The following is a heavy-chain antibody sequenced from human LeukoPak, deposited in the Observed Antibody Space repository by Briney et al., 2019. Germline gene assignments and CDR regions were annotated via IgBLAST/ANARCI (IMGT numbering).Heavy chain of an antibody. V-gene: IGHV1-2*02. CDR2: INPNSGGT. J-gene: IGHJ5*02. D-gene: IGHD5-18*01. CDR3: ARLGGYSYGYNWFDP. CDR1: GYTFTGYY. Sequence: ASVKVSCKASGYTFTGYYMHWVRQAPGQGLEWMGWINPNSGGTNYAQKFQGRVTMTRDTSISTAYMELSRLRSDDTAMYYCARLGGYSYGYNWFDPWGQGTLVTVSS.